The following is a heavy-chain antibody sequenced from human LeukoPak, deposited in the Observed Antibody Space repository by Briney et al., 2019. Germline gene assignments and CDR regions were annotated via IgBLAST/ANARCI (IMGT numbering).Heavy chain of an antibody. D-gene: IGHD1-1*01. J-gene: IGHJ5*02. Sequence: SETLSLTCTVSGGFISSYYWSWIRQPPGKGLEWIGYIYYSGSTNYNPSLKSRVTISVDTSKNQFSLKLSSVTAADTAVYYCARDLGPGNWFDPWGQGTLVTVSS. CDR1: GGFISSYY. CDR2: IYYSGST. CDR3: ARDLGPGNWFDP. V-gene: IGHV4-59*01.